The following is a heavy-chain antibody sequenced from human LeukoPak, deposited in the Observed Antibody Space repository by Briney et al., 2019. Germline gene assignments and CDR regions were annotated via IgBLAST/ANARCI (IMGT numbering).Heavy chain of an antibody. D-gene: IGHD3-22*01. J-gene: IGHJ4*02. CDR1: GGTFSSYA. CDR2: IIPIFGTA. CDR3: ARDRQYSYDSSGYYYMQY. V-gene: IGHV1-69*01. Sequence: GSSVKVSCKDSGGTFSSYAISWVRQAPGQGLEWMGGIIPIFGTANYAQKFQGRVTITADESTSTAYMELSSLRSEDTAVYYCARDRQYSYDSSGYYYMQYWGQGTLVTVSS.